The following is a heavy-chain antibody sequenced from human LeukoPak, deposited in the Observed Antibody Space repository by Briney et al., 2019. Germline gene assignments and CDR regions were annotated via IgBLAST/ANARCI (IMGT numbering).Heavy chain of an antibody. Sequence: PGGSLRLSCAASGFTFSSYAMSWVRQAPGKGLEWVSAISGSGGSTYYADSVKGRFTISRDNAKNSLYLQMNSLRAEDTAVYYCARDGDIVVVPAANLDAFDIWGQGTMVTVSS. J-gene: IGHJ3*02. CDR1: GFTFSSYA. CDR2: ISGSGGST. CDR3: ARDGDIVVVPAANLDAFDI. V-gene: IGHV3-23*01. D-gene: IGHD2-2*01.